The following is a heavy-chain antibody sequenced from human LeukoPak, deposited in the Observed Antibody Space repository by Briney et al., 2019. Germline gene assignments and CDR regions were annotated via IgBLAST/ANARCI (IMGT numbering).Heavy chain of an antibody. D-gene: IGHD3-10*01. J-gene: IGHJ4*02. V-gene: IGHV1-69*13. CDR1: GGTFSSYA. CDR2: IIPIFGTA. Sequence: GASVKVSCKASGGTFSSYAISWVRQAPGQGLEWMGGIIPIFGTANYAQKFQGRVTITADESTSTAYMELSSLRSEDTAVYYCARVNYGSATKEDYWGQGTLVTVSS. CDR3: ARVNYGSATKEDY.